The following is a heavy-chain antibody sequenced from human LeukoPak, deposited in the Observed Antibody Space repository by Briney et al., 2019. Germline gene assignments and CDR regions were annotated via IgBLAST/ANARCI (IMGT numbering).Heavy chain of an antibody. CDR3: ARHVTIFGAPNWFDH. J-gene: IGHJ5*02. Sequence: SETLSLTCTVSGISISSSGYFWGWIRQPPGKGLEWIGTIYYSGNTYYNPSLKSRVTISVDTSKNQFSLKLSSVTAADTAVYYCARHVTIFGAPNWFDHWGQGTLVTVSS. D-gene: IGHD3-3*01. CDR2: IYYSGNT. CDR1: GISISSSGYF. V-gene: IGHV4-39*01.